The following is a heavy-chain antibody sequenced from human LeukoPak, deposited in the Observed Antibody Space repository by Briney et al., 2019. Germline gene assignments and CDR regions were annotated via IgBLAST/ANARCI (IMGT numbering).Heavy chain of an antibody. CDR2: IYSGGST. CDR3: ARQVGVDDAFDI. V-gene: IGHV3-66*04. D-gene: IGHD1-26*01. Sequence: GGSLRLTCAASGFTVSSNYMSWVRQAPGKGLEWVSVIYSGGSTYYADSVKGRFTISRDNSKNTLYLQMNSPRAEDTAVYYCARQVGVDDAFDIWGQGTKVTVSS. J-gene: IGHJ3*02. CDR1: GFTVSSNY.